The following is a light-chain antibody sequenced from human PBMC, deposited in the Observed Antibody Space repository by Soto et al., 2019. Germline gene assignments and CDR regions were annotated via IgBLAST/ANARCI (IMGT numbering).Light chain of an antibody. Sequence: ESVLTQSPGPMSVAPGDRATLSCRASQSVSRSYLGWYQQKPGQAPRLLMYGASIRAAGVPDRFSASGSGTEFTLTISRLAPADFTVYYCHHYETFGQGTKVDIK. J-gene: IGKJ1*01. CDR3: HHYET. CDR1: QSVSRSY. CDR2: GAS. V-gene: IGKV3-20*01.